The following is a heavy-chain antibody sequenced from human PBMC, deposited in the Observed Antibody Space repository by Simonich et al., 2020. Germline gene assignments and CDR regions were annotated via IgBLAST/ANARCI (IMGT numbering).Heavy chain of an antibody. V-gene: IGHV1-3*01. Sequence: QVQLVQSGAEMKKPGASVKVSCKASGYTFTSYAMHWVRQAPGQRLEWMGWINAGNGNTKYSQKFQVRVTITRDTSASTAYMELSSLRSEDTAVYYCARGAGDRAFDIWGQGTMVTVSS. J-gene: IGHJ3*02. CDR1: GYTFTSYA. D-gene: IGHD7-27*01. CDR2: INAGNGNT. CDR3: ARGAGDRAFDI.